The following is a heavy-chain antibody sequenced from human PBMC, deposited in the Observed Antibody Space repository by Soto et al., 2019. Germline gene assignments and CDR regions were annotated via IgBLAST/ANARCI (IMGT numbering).Heavy chain of an antibody. V-gene: IGHV3-23*01. CDR1: GFTFSSYA. D-gene: IGHD1-26*01. CDR2: ISGSGGST. J-gene: IGHJ4*02. Sequence: EVQLLESGGGLVQPGGSLRLSCAASGFTFSSYAMRWVRQAPGKGLEWVSAISGSGGSTYYAVSVKGRFTISSNNSKNTLYLQMNSLRAEDTAVYYCARRGSGSYYDYWGQGTLVTVSS. CDR3: ARRGSGSYYDY.